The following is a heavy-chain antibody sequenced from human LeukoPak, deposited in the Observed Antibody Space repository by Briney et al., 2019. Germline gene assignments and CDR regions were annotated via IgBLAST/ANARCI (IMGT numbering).Heavy chain of an antibody. J-gene: IGHJ4*02. V-gene: IGHV3-69-1*01. Sequence: AGGSLRLSCAASGFTFINYAMNWVRQAPGKGLEWVSHISSSSTIYYADSVKGRFTISRDNAKNSLYLQMNSLRPEDTAVYYCARKPLEDYWGQGTLVTVSS. CDR2: ISSSSTI. CDR3: ARKPLEDY. D-gene: IGHD3-3*01. CDR1: GFTFINYA.